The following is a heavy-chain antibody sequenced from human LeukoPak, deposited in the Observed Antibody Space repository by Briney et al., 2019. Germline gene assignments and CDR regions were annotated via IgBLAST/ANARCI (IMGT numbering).Heavy chain of an antibody. CDR1: GGSFSGYY. D-gene: IGHD6-19*01. CDR3: ARLTVAGEIDY. CDR2: INHSGST. Sequence: SETLSLTCAVYGGSFSGYYWSWIRQPPGKGLEWIGEINHSGSTYYNPSLKSRVTISVDTSKDQFSLKLSSVTAADTAVYYCARLTVAGEIDYWGQGTLVTVSS. J-gene: IGHJ4*02. V-gene: IGHV4-34*01.